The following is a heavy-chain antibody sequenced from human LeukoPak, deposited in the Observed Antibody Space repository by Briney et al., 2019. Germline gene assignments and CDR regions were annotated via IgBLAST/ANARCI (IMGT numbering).Heavy chain of an antibody. CDR3: ARGGGSYGWFDP. V-gene: IGHV3-74*01. D-gene: IGHD3-16*01. Sequence: GGSLRLSCAASGFTSSSYWMHWVRQGPGKGLVWVSRIDSDGSSTNYADSVKGRFTISRDSAKNTLYLQMNSLRAEDTAVYYCARGGGSYGWFDPWGQGTLVTVSS. CDR1: GFTSSSYW. J-gene: IGHJ5*02. CDR2: IDSDGSST.